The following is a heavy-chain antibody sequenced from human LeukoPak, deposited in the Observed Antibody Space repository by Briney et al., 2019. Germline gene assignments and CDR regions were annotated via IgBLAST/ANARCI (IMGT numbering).Heavy chain of an antibody. CDR1: GYTFTSYY. J-gene: IGHJ4*02. Sequence: GASVKVSCKASGYTFTSYYMHWVRHAPGQGLEWMGIINPSGGSTSYAQKFQGRVTMTRDMSTSTVYMELSSLRSEDTAVYYCARLAYYDSSGYYGGGDYWGQGTLVTVSS. D-gene: IGHD3-22*01. V-gene: IGHV1-46*01. CDR3: ARLAYYDSSGYYGGGDY. CDR2: INPSGGST.